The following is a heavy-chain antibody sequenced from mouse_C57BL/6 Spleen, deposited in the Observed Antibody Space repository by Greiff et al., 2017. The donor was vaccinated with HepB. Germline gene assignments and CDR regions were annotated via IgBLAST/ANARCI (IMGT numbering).Heavy chain of an antibody. V-gene: IGHV1-74*01. CDR2: IHPSDSDT. D-gene: IGHD2-5*01. Sequence: QVHVKQPGAELVKPGASVKVSCKASGYTFTSYWMHWVKQRPGQGLEWIGRIHPSDSDTNYNQKFKGKATLTVDKSSSTAYMQLSSLTSEDSAVYYCATAYYSNYDYWGQGTTLTVSS. CDR3: ATAYYSNYDY. J-gene: IGHJ2*01. CDR1: GYTFTSYW.